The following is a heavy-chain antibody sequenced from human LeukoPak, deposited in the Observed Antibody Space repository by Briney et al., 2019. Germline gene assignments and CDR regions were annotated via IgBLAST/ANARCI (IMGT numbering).Heavy chain of an antibody. Sequence: GGSLRLSCAASGFTFSSYAMSWVRQAPGKGLEWVSAISGSGGSTYYADSVKGRFTISRDNSKNTLYLQMNRLRAEDTAVYYCAKGRFYGGNSGNADAFDIWGQGTMVTVSS. V-gene: IGHV3-23*01. J-gene: IGHJ3*02. CDR3: AKGRFYGGNSGNADAFDI. CDR2: ISGSGGST. D-gene: IGHD4-23*01. CDR1: GFTFSSYA.